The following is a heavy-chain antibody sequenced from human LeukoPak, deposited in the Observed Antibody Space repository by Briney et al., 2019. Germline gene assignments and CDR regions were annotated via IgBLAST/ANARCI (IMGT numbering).Heavy chain of an antibody. CDR2: VSDSGGST. CDR1: GITLSNYG. J-gene: IGHJ6*02. Sequence: GGSLRLSCAVSGITLSNYGMSWVRQAPGKGLEWVAGVSDSGGSTNYADSVKGRFTISRDNAKNTLYLQMNSLRAEDTAVYYCAKDIGDGPPYGMDVWGQGTTVTVSS. D-gene: IGHD3-10*01. V-gene: IGHV3-23*01. CDR3: AKDIGDGPPYGMDV.